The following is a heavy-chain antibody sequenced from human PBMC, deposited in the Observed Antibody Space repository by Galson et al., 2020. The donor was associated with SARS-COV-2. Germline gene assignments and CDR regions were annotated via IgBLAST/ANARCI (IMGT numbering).Heavy chain of an antibody. J-gene: IGHJ6*02. V-gene: IGHV3-74*01. Sequence: GGSLRLSCAASGFTFSSYWMHWVRQAPGKGLVWVSRINSDGSSTSYSDSVKGRFTISRDNAKNTLYLQMNSLRAEDTAVYYCAGLGYCSGGSCSLTYYYYGMDVWGQGTTVTVSS. D-gene: IGHD2-15*01. CDR1: GFTFSSYW. CDR2: INSDGSST. CDR3: AGLGYCSGGSCSLTYYYYGMDV.